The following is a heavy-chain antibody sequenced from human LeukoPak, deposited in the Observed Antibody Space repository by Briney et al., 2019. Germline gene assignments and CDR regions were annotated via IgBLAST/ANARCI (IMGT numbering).Heavy chain of an antibody. J-gene: IGHJ5*02. D-gene: IGHD6-19*01. V-gene: IGHV4-59*01. CDR3: ARVLYSSGWFDP. Sequence: SETLSLTCTVSGVSISSYFWSWIRQPPGKGLEWIGYIYYSGGTNYNPSLKSRVTISVDSKNQFSLKLSSVTAADTAVYYCARVLYSSGWFDPWGQGTLVTVSS. CDR1: GVSISSYF. CDR2: IYYSGGT.